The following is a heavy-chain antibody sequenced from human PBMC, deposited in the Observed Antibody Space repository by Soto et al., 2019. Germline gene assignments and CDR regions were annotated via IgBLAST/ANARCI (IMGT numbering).Heavy chain of an antibody. J-gene: IGHJ6*02. CDR1: GFTFSNYA. V-gene: IGHV3-23*01. CDR2: ISDGGGRT. D-gene: IGHD6-19*01. Sequence: EVQLLESGGGLVQPGGSLRLSCAASGFTFSNYAMSWVRQAPGKGLEWVSAISDGGGRTHYADSVKGRFTISRDNSRNTLFLQMNSLRAEDTAVYYCAKGRPYGAVAGQKSDYYYYGMDVWGQGTTVTVSS. CDR3: AKGRPYGAVAGQKSDYYYYGMDV.